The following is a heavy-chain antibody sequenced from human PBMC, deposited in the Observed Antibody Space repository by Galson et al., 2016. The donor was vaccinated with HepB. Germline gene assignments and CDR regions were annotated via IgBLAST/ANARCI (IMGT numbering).Heavy chain of an antibody. J-gene: IGHJ5*02. D-gene: IGHD1-7*01. CDR1: DDSISSFY. Sequence: SETLSLTCTVSDDSISSFYWSWIRQPPGKGLEWIGHIPYSGSTNYNPSLKRRVTISVDTSKRQFSLKLSSVTAADTAVYYCARRPGTGNYGWFDPWGQGTLVTVSS. V-gene: IGHV4-59*08. CDR2: IPYSGST. CDR3: ARRPGTGNYGWFDP.